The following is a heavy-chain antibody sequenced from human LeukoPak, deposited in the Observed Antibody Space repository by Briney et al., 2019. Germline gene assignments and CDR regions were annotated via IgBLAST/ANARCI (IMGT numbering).Heavy chain of an antibody. V-gene: IGHV3-21*01. Sequence: GGPLTLPCAPCGFTLTSYRMMGVPDARGRGGEGVSCISNSDSYTYYAHSVKGGFTVSRDNAKNSLYLQMNSLRVEDTGVYYCARERDIRRSSGPDYWGQGTLVTVSS. CDR2: ISNSDSYT. CDR1: GFTLTSYR. CDR3: ARERDIRRSSGPDY. J-gene: IGHJ4*02. D-gene: IGHD6-19*01.